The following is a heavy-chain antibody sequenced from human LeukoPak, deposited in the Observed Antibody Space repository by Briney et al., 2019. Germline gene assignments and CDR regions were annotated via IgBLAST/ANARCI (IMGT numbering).Heavy chain of an antibody. Sequence: GGSLRLSCAASDFSFSAYAMHWVRQAPGKGLEWVAVISYDGSNKFDADSVKGRFTISRDNSKNTLYLQMNSLRAEDTAVYYCARDLRKFRYFDLWGQGTLVTVSS. CDR2: ISYDGSNK. CDR1: DFSFSAYA. D-gene: IGHD3-9*01. V-gene: IGHV3-30*04. J-gene: IGHJ4*02. CDR3: ARDLRKFRYFDL.